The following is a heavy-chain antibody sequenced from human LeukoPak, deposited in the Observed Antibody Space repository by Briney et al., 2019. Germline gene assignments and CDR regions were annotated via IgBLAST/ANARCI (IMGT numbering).Heavy chain of an antibody. J-gene: IGHJ4*02. D-gene: IGHD1-26*01. CDR1: GGSISSGSYY. V-gene: IGHV4-61*02. CDR2: IYTSGST. CDR3: ARDSGAVEATGVGFDY. Sequence: SETLSLTCTVSGGSISSGSYYWNWIRRPAGKGLEWIGRIYTSGSTNYNPSLKSRVTISVDTSKNQFSLKLSSVTAADTAVYYCARDSGAVEATGVGFDYWGQGTLVTVSS.